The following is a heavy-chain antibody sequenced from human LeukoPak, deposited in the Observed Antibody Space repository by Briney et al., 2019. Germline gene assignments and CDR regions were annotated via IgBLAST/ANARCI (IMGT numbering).Heavy chain of an antibody. J-gene: IGHJ4*02. CDR2: IHPGDSDT. D-gene: IGHD6-19*01. CDR3: AIPGESSGWFSGFDY. Sequence: RAGESLKISCKGSGYSFTGYWIGWVRQMPGKGLEWMGIIHPGDSDTRYSPSFQGQVTISADKSISTAYLQWSSLKASDTAMYYCAIPGESSGWFSGFDYWGQGTLVTVSS. CDR1: GYSFTGYW. V-gene: IGHV5-51*01.